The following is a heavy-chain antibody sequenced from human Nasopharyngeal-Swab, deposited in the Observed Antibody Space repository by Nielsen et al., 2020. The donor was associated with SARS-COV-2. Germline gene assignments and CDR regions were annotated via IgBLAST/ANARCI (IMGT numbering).Heavy chain of an antibody. Sequence: GEYLKISCTASGFIFSNYGMHWVRQAPGKGLEWVAVISYDGINKYNADSVKGRFTISRDNSKDTLYLQMNSLRPEDTAVYTCAKEGPGMFGVVGLDVWGQGTTVTVSS. J-gene: IGHJ6*02. V-gene: IGHV3-30*18. D-gene: IGHD3-3*01. CDR2: ISYDGINK. CDR3: AKEGPGMFGVVGLDV. CDR1: GFIFSNYG.